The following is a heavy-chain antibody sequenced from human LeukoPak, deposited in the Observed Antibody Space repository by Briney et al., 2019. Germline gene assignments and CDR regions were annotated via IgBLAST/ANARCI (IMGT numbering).Heavy chain of an antibody. D-gene: IGHD3/OR15-3a*01. CDR3: ARDSAGLDPDPNFDY. V-gene: IGHV3-7*01. J-gene: IGHJ4*02. CDR2: IKQDGSEK. Sequence: QTGGSLRLSCAASGFTFSSYWMSWVRQAPGKGLEWVANIKQDGSEKYYVDSVKGRFTISRDNAKNSLYLQMNSLRAEDTAVYYCARDSAGLDPDPNFDYWGQGTLVTVSS. CDR1: GFTFSSYW.